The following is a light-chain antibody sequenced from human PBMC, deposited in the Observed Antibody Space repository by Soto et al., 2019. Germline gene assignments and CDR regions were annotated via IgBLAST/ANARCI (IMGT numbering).Light chain of an antibody. J-gene: IGLJ1*01. CDR2: EVT. CDR3: CSYAGSSSSI. V-gene: IGLV2-23*02. CDR1: SSDVGTYNF. Sequence: QSALTQPASVSGSPGQSITISCSGTSSDVGTYNFVSWYQQYPGKAPRLMIYEVTKRPSGVSNRFSGSKSGNTASLTISGLQPEDEADYYCCSYAGSSSSIFGTGTKVTVL.